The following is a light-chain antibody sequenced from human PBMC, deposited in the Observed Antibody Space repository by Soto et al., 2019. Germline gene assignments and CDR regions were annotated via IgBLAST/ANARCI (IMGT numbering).Light chain of an antibody. CDR1: QSISSSY. Sequence: EIVLTQSPGTLSLSPGERATLSCRASQSISSSYLAWYQQKPGQAPRLLIYGASNRATGIPDRFSGSGSDTDFALSISRLEPEDFAVYYCQQFGPSPYAFGQGTKLEIK. CDR2: GAS. J-gene: IGKJ2*01. CDR3: QQFGPSPYA. V-gene: IGKV3-20*01.